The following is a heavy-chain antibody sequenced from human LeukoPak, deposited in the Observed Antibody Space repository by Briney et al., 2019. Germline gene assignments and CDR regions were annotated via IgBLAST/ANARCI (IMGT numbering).Heavy chain of an antibody. CDR3: ARPVAPDSYCGGDCSWSYWFDP. CDR2: IYYSGST. D-gene: IGHD2-21*02. J-gene: IGHJ5*02. V-gene: IGHV4-39*07. Sequence: SETLSLTCTVSGGSISSSSYYWGWIRQPPGKGLEWIGSIYYSGSTYYNPSLKSRVTISVDTSKNQFSLKLSSVTAADTAVYYCARPVAPDSYCGGDCSWSYWFDPWGQGTLVTASS. CDR1: GGSISSSSYY.